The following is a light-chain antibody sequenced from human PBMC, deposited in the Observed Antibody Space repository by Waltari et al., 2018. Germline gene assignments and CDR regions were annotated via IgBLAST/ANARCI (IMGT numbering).Light chain of an antibody. Sequence: LTQPASMSGSPGQSITISCTGSSSDVGANNHVSWYQQHPGKVPKLLIYDVNNRPSGVSSRFSGSKSGNTASLTISGLQAEDEADYYCTSYTSRVIFGGGTKLTV. CDR2: DVN. V-gene: IGLV2-14*03. J-gene: IGLJ2*01. CDR1: SSDVGANNH. CDR3: TSYTSRVI.